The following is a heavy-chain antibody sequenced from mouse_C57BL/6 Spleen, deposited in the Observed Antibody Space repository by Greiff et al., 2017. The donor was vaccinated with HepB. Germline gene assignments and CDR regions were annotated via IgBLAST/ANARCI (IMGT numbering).Heavy chain of an antibody. CDR1: VFTFSSYA. CDR2: ISDGGSYT. CDR3: ARGDRNSNYAGWFAY. J-gene: IGHJ3*01. Sequence: EVKLVESGGGLVKPGGSLTLSCAASVFTFSSYAMSWVRQTPEKRLEWVATISDGGSYTYYPDNVKGRFTISRDNAKNNLYLQMSHLKSEDTAMYYCARGDRNSNYAGWFAYWGQGTLVTVSA. D-gene: IGHD2-5*01. V-gene: IGHV5-4*03.